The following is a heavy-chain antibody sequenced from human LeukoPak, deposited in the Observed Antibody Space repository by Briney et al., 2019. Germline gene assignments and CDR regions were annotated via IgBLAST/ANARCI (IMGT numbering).Heavy chain of an antibody. CDR3: ARDYYDSSGSSWFDP. CDR1: GFTFSSYS. J-gene: IGHJ5*02. Sequence: GGSLRLSCAASGFTFSSYSMNWVRQAPGKGLEWVSSISSSSSYIYYADLVKGRFTISRDNAKNSLYLQMNSLRAKDTALYYCARDYYDSSGSSWFDPWGQGTLVTVSS. CDR2: ISSSSSYI. D-gene: IGHD3-22*01. V-gene: IGHV3-21*01.